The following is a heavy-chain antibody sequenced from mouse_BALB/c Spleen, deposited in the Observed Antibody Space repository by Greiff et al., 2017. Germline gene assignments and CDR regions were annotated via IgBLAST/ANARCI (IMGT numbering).Heavy chain of an antibody. CDR1: GYTFTDYA. J-gene: IGHJ3*01. CDR2: ISTYYGDA. Sequence: VQLQQSGAELVRPGVSVKISCKGSGYTFTDYAMHWVKQSHAKSLEWIGVISTYYGDASYNQKFKGKATMTVDKSSSTAYMELARLTSEDSAIYYCARGGYGNFAWFAYWGQGTLVTVSA. D-gene: IGHD2-10*02. CDR3: ARGGYGNFAWFAY. V-gene: IGHV1S137*01.